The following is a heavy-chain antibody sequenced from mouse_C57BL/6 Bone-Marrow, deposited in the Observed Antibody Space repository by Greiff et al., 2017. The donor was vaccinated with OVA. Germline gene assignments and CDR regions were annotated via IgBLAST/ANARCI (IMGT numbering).Heavy chain of an antibody. CDR3: ARGNFGSSFYAMDY. Sequence: EVQLQQSVAELVRPGASVKLSCTASGFNIKNTYMHWVKQRPEQGLEWIGRIDPANDNTKYDPKFKGKATMTADTSSNTAYLQLSSLSSEDPAVYCCARGNFGSSFYAMDYWGQGTSVTVSS. J-gene: IGHJ4*01. D-gene: IGHD1-1*01. CDR2: IDPANDNT. CDR1: GFNIKNTY. V-gene: IGHV14-3*01.